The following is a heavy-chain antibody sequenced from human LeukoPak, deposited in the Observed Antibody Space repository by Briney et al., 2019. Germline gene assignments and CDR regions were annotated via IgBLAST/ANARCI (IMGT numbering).Heavy chain of an antibody. CDR2: INPYNAYT. D-gene: IGHD6-13*01. CDR3: ARVQHLDY. J-gene: IGHJ4*02. CDR1: GYTFTGYY. V-gene: IGHV1-2*02. Sequence: ASVKVSCKASGYTFTGYYIHWVRQAPGQGLEWMGWINPYNAYTHYAQKFQGRVTMTRDTSISTVYFELSSLTSDDTAVYYCARVQHLDYWGQGTLVTVSS.